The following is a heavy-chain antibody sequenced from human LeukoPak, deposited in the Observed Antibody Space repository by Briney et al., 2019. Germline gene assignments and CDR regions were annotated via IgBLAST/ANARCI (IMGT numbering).Heavy chain of an antibody. CDR3: ARDQYDILTGYYPERGYYFDY. CDR1: GGSISGSSYY. Sequence: PSETLSLTCTVSGGSISGSSYYWGWIRQPPGKGLEWIGSIYYSGSTYYNPSLKSRVTISVDTSKNQFSLKLSSVTAADTAVYYCARDQYDILTGYYPERGYYFDYWGQGTLVTVSS. D-gene: IGHD3-9*01. J-gene: IGHJ4*02. CDR2: IYYSGST. V-gene: IGHV4-39*02.